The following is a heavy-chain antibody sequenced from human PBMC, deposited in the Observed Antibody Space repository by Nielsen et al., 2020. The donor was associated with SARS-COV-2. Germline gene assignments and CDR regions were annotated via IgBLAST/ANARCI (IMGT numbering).Heavy chain of an antibody. Sequence: GESLKISCAASGSTFSSYGMHWVRQAPGKGLEWVAVISYDGSNKYYADSVKGRFTISRDNSKNTLYLQMNSLRAEDTAVYYCARPVMVYYGMDVWGQGTTVTVSS. CDR1: GSTFSSYG. CDR2: ISYDGSNK. CDR3: ARPVMVYYGMDV. V-gene: IGHV3-30*03. D-gene: IGHD2-15*01. J-gene: IGHJ6*02.